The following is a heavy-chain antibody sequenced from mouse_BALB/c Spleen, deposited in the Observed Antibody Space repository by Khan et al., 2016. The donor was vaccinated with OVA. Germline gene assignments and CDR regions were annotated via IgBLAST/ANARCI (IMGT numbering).Heavy chain of an antibody. D-gene: IGHD1-1*01. CDR3: ASGNCYGYYFDY. CDR2: ISYSGST. J-gene: IGHJ2*01. CDR1: GYSITNNYA. Sequence: EVQLQESGPGLVKPSQSLSLTCTVTGYSITNNYAGNWIRQFPGNKLEWMGDISYSGSTNYNPSLKSRISITRDTSKNQFFLQLNSVTTEDTATYYCASGNCYGYYFDYWGQGTTLTVSS. V-gene: IGHV3-2*02.